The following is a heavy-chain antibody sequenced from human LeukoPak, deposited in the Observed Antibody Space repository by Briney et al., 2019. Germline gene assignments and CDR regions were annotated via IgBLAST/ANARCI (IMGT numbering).Heavy chain of an antibody. CDR2: ISGSGGST. J-gene: IGHJ4*02. Sequence: GGSLRLSCAASGFTFSSYAMSWVRQAPGKGLEWVSAISGSGGSTYYADSVKGRFTISRDNSKNTLYLQMNSLRAEDTAVYYCAKDRVPSSIAAAGTFDYWGQGTLITVSS. CDR1: GFTFSSYA. V-gene: IGHV3-23*01. CDR3: AKDRVPSSIAAAGTFDY. D-gene: IGHD6-13*01.